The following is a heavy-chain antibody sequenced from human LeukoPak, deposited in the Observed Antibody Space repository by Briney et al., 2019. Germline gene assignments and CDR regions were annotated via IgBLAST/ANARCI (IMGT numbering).Heavy chain of an antibody. V-gene: IGHV1-46*03. CDR1: GYTFTSYY. Sequence: GASVEVSCKASGYTFTSYYMHWVRQAPGQGLEWMGIINPSGGSTSYAQKFQGRVTMTRDTSTSTVYMELSSLRSEDTAVYYCATLGKTTRRAEAFVGYWGQGTLVTVSS. D-gene: IGHD3-16*01. J-gene: IGHJ4*02. CDR3: ATLGKTTRRAEAFVGY. CDR2: INPSGGST.